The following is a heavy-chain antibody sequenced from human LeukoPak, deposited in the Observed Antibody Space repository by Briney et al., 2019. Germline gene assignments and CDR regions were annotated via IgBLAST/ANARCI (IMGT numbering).Heavy chain of an antibody. CDR3: ASSLLGVSP. J-gene: IGHJ4*02. V-gene: IGHV3-74*01. CDR2: ISGDGSTT. Sequence: PGGSLRLSCAVSGFTFRNYWMYWVRQAPGEALVWVSRISGDGSTTTYADTVKGRFTISRDNAKNTLYLQMNSQRADDTAVYYCASSLLGVSPWGQGTLVTVSS. D-gene: IGHD3-3*01. CDR1: GFTFRNYW.